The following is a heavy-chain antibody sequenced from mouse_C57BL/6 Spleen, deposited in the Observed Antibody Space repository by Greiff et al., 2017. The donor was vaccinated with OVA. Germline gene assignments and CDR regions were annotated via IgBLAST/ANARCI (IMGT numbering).Heavy chain of an antibody. D-gene: IGHD1-1*01. CDR1: GFTFSDYY. Sequence: EVKVVESGGGLVQPGGSLSLSCAASGFTFSDYYMSWVRQPPGKALEWLGFIRNKANGYTTEYIASVKGRFTISRDNSQSILYLQMNALRAEDSATYYCARWNYAWFAYWGQGTLGTVSA. CDR2: IRNKANGYTT. CDR3: ARWNYAWFAY. V-gene: IGHV7-3*01. J-gene: IGHJ3*01.